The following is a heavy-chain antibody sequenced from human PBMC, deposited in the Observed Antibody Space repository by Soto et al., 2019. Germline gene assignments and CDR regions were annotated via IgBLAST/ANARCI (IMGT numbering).Heavy chain of an antibody. CDR1: VCCFSGYY. CDR2: IKHSGST. Sequence: TSSSXSLTGSFGVCCFSGYYFILIRHPPGKGPELMGEIKHSGSTVYNPSLKSRVTLSIDKSKNQFSMKLSSVTAADTAVYFCAANTFFSQQYKWFHPWRKGTLV. CDR3: AANTFFSQQYKWFHP. D-gene: IGHD2-2*02. J-gene: IGHJ5*02. V-gene: IGHV4-34*01.